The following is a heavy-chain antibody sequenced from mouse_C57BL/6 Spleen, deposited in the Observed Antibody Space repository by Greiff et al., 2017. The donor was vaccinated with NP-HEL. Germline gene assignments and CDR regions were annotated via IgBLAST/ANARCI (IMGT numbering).Heavy chain of an antibody. CDR2: INPNNGGT. J-gene: IGHJ2*01. V-gene: IGHV1-26*01. CDR1: GYTFTDYY. CDR3: AELGRFVY. Sequence: VQLQQSGPELVKPGASVKISCKASGYTFTDYYMNWVKQSPGKSLEWIGDINPNNGGTSYNQKFKGKATLTVDKSSSTAYMELRSLTSEDSAVYYCAELGRFVYWGQGTTLTVSS. D-gene: IGHD4-1*01.